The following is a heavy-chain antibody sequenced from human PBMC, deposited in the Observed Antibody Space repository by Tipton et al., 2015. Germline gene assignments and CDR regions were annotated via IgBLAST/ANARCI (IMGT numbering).Heavy chain of an antibody. D-gene: IGHD3-10*01. J-gene: IGHJ6*02. Sequence: TLSLTCSVSSDSISKYYWSWIRQPPGKELEWIGYIQYSGSTNYNPSLKSRVTISVDTSKTQFSLKMSSVTASDTAVYYCAREKGSGNYYYGMDVWGQGTTVTVSS. CDR3: AREKGSGNYYYGMDV. CDR1: SDSISKYY. CDR2: IQYSGST. V-gene: IGHV4-59*01.